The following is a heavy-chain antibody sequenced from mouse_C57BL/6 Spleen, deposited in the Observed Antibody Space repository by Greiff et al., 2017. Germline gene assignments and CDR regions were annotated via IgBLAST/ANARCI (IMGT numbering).Heavy chain of an antibody. CDR2: IHPNSGST. CDR3: ARSTTVVGGAMDY. V-gene: IGHV1-64*01. Sequence: QVQLQQPGAELVKPGASVKLSCKASGYTFTSYWMHWVKQRPGQGLEWIGMIHPNSGSTNSNEKFKSKATLTVDKSSSTAYMQLSSLTSEDSAVYYCARSTTVVGGAMDYWGQGTSVTVSS. D-gene: IGHD1-1*01. J-gene: IGHJ4*01. CDR1: GYTFTSYW.